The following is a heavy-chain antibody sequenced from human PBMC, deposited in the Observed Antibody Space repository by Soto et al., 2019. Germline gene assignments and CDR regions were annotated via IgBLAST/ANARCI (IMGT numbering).Heavy chain of an antibody. CDR1: GGTFCTYT. CDR3: SIGSWSAETFDV. Sequence: QVHLVQSGAEVKKPGSSVKVSCKAAGGTFCTYTLIWVRQAPGQGLEWMGRIIPMLTVRNSAQKFQGRVTLTADKSTSTAFMELTSLRSDDTAVYYCSIGSWSAETFDVWGQGTMVTVSS. D-gene: IGHD2-2*01. J-gene: IGHJ3*01. V-gene: IGHV1-69*02. CDR2: IIPMLTVR.